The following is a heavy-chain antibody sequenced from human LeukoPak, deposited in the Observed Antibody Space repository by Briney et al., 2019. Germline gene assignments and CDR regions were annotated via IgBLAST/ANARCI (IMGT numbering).Heavy chain of an antibody. Sequence: PGGSLRLSCAASGFTVSSNYMTWVRQAPGKGLVWVSRINSDGSTTSYVDSVKGRFTISRDNAKSTLYLQMNSLRAEDTAVYYCARGGPIDYWGQGTLVTVSS. CDR2: INSDGSTT. J-gene: IGHJ4*02. CDR1: GFTVSSNY. V-gene: IGHV3-74*01. CDR3: ARGGPIDY.